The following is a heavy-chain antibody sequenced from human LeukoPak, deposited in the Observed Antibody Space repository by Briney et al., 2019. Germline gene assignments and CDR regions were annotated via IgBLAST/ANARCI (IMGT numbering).Heavy chain of an antibody. V-gene: IGHV1-18*01. J-gene: IGHJ4*02. D-gene: IGHD3-3*01. CDR3: ARILTIFGVVIRFPDY. CDR1: GYTFTSYG. CDR2: ISAYNGNT. Sequence: ASVKVSCKASGYTFTSYGISWVRQAPGQGLEWMGWISAYNGNTNYAQKLQGRVTMTTDTSTSTAYMELRSLRPDDTAVYYCARILTIFGVVIRFPDYWGQGTLVTVSS.